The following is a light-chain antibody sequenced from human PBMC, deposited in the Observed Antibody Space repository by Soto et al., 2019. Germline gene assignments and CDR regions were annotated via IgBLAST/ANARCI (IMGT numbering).Light chain of an antibody. Sequence: DIQMTQSPSTLSASVGDRVTITCRASQSISSWLAWYQQKPGKAPKLLIYATSHLHSEVPSRFSGSGSGTDFTLTINSLQPEDFATYYCQQVYRMPPTFGQGTKVDIK. J-gene: IGKJ1*01. CDR1: QSISSW. CDR3: QQVYRMPPT. CDR2: ATS. V-gene: IGKV1-5*01.